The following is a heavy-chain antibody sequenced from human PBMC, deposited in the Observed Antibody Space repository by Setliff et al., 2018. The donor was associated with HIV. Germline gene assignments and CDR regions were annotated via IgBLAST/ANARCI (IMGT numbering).Heavy chain of an antibody. J-gene: IGHJ5*02. CDR3: ARSSSDWIQVRFDP. V-gene: IGHV1-18*01. CDR1: GYTFSDYG. D-gene: IGHD6-19*01. Sequence: ASVKVSCKASGYTFSDYGISWVRQAPGQGLEWMGWISAHNGRINYAQKFQGRVTMTTDRSTSTAYMELRSLRSDDTAVYYCARSSSDWIQVRFDPWGQGTLVTVSS. CDR2: ISAHNGRI.